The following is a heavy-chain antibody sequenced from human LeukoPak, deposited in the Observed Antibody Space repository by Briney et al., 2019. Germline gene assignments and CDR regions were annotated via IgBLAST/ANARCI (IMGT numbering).Heavy chain of an antibody. CDR3: AKDVLDSYGMDV. V-gene: IGHV3-9*01. Sequence: GGSLRLSCAASGFTFDDYAMHWVRQAPGKGLEWVSGISWNSGSIGYADSVKGRFTISRDNAKNSLYLQMNSLRAEDTALYYCAKDVLDSYGMDVWGQGTTVTVSS. CDR2: ISWNSGSI. J-gene: IGHJ6*02. CDR1: GFTFDDYA. D-gene: IGHD3-22*01.